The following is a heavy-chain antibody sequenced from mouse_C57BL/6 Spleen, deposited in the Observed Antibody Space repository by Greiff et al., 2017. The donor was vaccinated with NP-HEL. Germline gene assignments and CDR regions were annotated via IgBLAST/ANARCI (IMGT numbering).Heavy chain of an antibody. D-gene: IGHD2-4*01. J-gene: IGHJ3*01. Sequence: EVQLQQSGPELVKPGASVKISCKASGYSFTGYYMNWVKQSPEKSLEWIGEINPSTGGTTYNQKFKAKATLTVDKSSSTAYMQLKSLTSEDSAVYYCARRIIYYDYDGFAYWGQGTLVTVSA. CDR2: INPSTGGT. CDR3: ARRIIYYDYDGFAY. V-gene: IGHV1-42*01. CDR1: GYSFTGYY.